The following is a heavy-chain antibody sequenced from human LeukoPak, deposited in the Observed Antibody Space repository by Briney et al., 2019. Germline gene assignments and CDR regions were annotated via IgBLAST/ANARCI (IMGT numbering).Heavy chain of an antibody. D-gene: IGHD3-22*01. Sequence: SETLSLTCTVSGGSISSGSYYWSWIRQPAGKGLEWIGRIYTSGSTNYNPSLKSRVTISVDTSKNQFSLKLSSVTAADTAVYYCASSWWYYDSSGYSSFDYWGQGTLVTVSS. CDR1: GGSISSGSYY. J-gene: IGHJ4*02. CDR3: ASSWWYYDSSGYSSFDY. CDR2: IYTSGST. V-gene: IGHV4-61*02.